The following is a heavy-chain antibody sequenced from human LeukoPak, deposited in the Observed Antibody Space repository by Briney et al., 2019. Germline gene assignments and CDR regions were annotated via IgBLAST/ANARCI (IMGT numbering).Heavy chain of an antibody. Sequence: ASVKVSCKASGNTISNYAMNRVRQATGQWLEWMGCININTGNPTYAQGFTGRFVFSLDTSVSTAYLQISGLKAEDTAVYYCARERGGGDCYADWGQGTLVTVSS. J-gene: IGHJ4*02. CDR3: ARERGGGDCYAD. V-gene: IGHV7-4-1*02. D-gene: IGHD2-21*02. CDR1: GNTISNYA. CDR2: ININTGNP.